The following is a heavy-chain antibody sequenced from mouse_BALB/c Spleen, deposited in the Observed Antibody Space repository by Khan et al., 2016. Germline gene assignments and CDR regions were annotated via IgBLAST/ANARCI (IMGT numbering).Heavy chain of an antibody. Sequence: EVQLQESGPGLVKPSQSLSLTCTVTGYSITSDYAWNWIRQFPGNKLEWMGYISYNGSPSYNPSLKRRISITRDTSKNQFFLQLKSVTTVDTATYYWARAPPRWYFDVWGAGTTVTVSS. CDR2: ISYNGSP. CDR3: ARAPPRWYFDV. V-gene: IGHV3-2*02. J-gene: IGHJ1*01. CDR1: GYSITSDYA.